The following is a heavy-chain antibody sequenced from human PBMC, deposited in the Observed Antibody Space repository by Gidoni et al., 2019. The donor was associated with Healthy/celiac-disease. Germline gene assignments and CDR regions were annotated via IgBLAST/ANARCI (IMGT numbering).Heavy chain of an antibody. J-gene: IGHJ4*02. D-gene: IGHD6-19*01. CDR2: ISYDGSNK. Sequence: QVQLVESGGGVVQPGRSLRLSCAASGFTCSSYAMHWVRQAPGKGLEWVAVISYDGSNKYYADSVKGRFTISRDNSKNTLYLQMNSLRAEDTAVYYCARWKDSSGLYGDYWGQGTLVTVSS. V-gene: IGHV3-30-3*01. CDR3: ARWKDSSGLYGDY. CDR1: GFTCSSYA.